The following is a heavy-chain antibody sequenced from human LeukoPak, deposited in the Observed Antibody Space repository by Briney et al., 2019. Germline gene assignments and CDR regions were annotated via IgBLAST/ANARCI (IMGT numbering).Heavy chain of an antibody. CDR3: VRDGYAYGPVGNWFDP. Sequence: SETLSLTCTVSGGSISSSDYYWGWVRQPPGKGLEWIGNIYYSGGSYSSPSLESRVTISSDTSKNQFSVKLTSVTAADPAVYYYVRDGYAYGPVGNWFDPWGQGVLVTVSS. D-gene: IGHD3-16*01. V-gene: IGHV4-39*02. J-gene: IGHJ5*02. CDR2: IYYSGGS. CDR1: GGSISSSDYY.